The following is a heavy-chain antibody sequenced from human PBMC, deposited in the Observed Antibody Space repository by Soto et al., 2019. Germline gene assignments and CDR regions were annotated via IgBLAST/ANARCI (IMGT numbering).Heavy chain of an antibody. V-gene: IGHV1-69*06. CDR1: GGTFSSYA. CDR2: IIPIFGTA. J-gene: IGHJ6*02. D-gene: IGHD2-2*01. CDR3: ARGRLFCSSTSCYSGYYYSMDV. Sequence: SVKVSCKASGGTFSSYAISWVRQAPGQGLEWMGGIIPIFGTANYAQKFQGRVTITADKSTSTAYMELSSLRSEDTAVYYCARGRLFCSSTSCYSGYYYSMDVWRQGTTVTVSS.